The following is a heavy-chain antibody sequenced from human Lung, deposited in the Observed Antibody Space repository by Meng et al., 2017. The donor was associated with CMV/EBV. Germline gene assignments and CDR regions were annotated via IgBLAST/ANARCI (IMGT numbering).Heavy chain of an antibody. CDR2: IPYDGSHK. V-gene: IGHV3-30-3*01. D-gene: IGHD3-22*01. J-gene: IGHJ6*02. CDR3: ARAQERYRVTMIVVVITEYYYGMDV. Sequence: GGSXRLXCAASGFSFSSYAMHWVRQAPGKGLEWVAVIPYDGSHKYSADSVKGRFTISRDNSKTTLYLQLNSLRAEDTAVYYCARAQERYRVTMIVVVITEYYYGMDVWXQGTXVTVSS. CDR1: GFSFSSYA.